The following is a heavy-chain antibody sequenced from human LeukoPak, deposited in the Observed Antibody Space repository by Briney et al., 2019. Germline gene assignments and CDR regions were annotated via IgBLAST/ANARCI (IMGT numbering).Heavy chain of an antibody. D-gene: IGHD6-19*01. Sequence: VGSLRLSCAASGFNFDDYTLHWVRQLPGKGLEWVSLMNWDGGSTYYADSVKGRFTISRDTSKNSLFLQMHSLKAEDTAIYYCAKDLGKVIAAAGTAGFDSWGRGTLVTVSS. J-gene: IGHJ4*01. CDR2: MNWDGGST. V-gene: IGHV3-43*01. CDR3: AKDLGKVIAAAGTAGFDS. CDR1: GFNFDDYT.